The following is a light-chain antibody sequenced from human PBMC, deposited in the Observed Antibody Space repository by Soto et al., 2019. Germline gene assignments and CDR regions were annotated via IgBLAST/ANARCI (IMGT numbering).Light chain of an antibody. CDR2: DAS. CDR1: QSAGSS. Sequence: EIVLTQSPATLSLSPGERGSLSCRASQSAGSSLAWYQQKPGQAPRLLIYDASNRATGIPARFSGSGSGTDFTLTISSLEPEDFAVYYCQQRSNWPRTFGQGTKVEIK. V-gene: IGKV3-11*01. J-gene: IGKJ1*01. CDR3: QQRSNWPRT.